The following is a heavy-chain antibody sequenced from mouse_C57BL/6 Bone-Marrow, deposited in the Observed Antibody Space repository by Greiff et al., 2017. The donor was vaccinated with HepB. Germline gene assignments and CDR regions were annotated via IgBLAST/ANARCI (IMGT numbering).Heavy chain of an antibody. CDR1: GFTFNTYA. CDR2: IRSKSSNYAT. D-gene: IGHD2-1*01. V-gene: IGHV10-3*01. Sequence: DVHLVESGGGLVQPKGSLKLSCAASGFTFNTYAMHWVRQAPGKGLEWVARIRSKSSNYATYYADSVKDRFTISRDDSQSMLYLQMNNLKTEDTAMYYCVRDLLWSYYYAMDYWGQGTSVTVSS. J-gene: IGHJ4*01. CDR3: VRDLLWSYYYAMDY.